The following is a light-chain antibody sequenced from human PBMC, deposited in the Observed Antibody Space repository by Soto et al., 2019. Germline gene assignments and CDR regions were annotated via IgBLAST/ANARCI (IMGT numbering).Light chain of an antibody. CDR2: EVT. CDR1: RSDVGRYKY. CDR3: SSYSTTSSPHVL. J-gene: IGLJ2*01. V-gene: IGLV2-14*01. Sequence: QSALTQPASVSGSPGQSITISCTGTRSDVGRYKYVSWYQQHPGKAPKLLIYEVTYRPSGVSTRFSASKSGSTASLTISGIQAEDEADYYCSSYSTTSSPHVLFGGGTQLTVL.